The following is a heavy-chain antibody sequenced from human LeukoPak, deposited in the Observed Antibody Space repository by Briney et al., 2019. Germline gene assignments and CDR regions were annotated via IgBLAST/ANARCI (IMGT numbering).Heavy chain of an antibody. CDR1: GFTFSSYA. CDR2: ISGSGGST. CDR3: ARGNIVATITDY. D-gene: IGHD5-12*01. Sequence: GGSLRLSCAASGFTFSSYAMSWVRQAPGKGLEWVSAISGSGGSTYYADSVKGRFTISRDNSKNTLYLQMNSLRAEDTAVYYCARGNIVATITDYWGQGTLVTVSS. V-gene: IGHV3-23*01. J-gene: IGHJ4*02.